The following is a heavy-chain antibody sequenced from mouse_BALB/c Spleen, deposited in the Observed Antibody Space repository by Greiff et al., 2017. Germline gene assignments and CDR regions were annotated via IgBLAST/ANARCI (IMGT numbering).Heavy chain of an antibody. Sequence: QVQLQQSGAELMKPGASVKISCKATGYTFSSYWIEWVKQRPGHGLEWIGEILPGSGSTNYNEKFKGKATFTADTSSNTAYMQLSSLTSEDSAVYYCARLRPSYAMDYWGQGTSVTVSS. D-gene: IGHD1-2*01. CDR2: ILPGSGST. V-gene: IGHV1-9*01. CDR1: GYTFSSYW. J-gene: IGHJ4*01. CDR3: ARLRPSYAMDY.